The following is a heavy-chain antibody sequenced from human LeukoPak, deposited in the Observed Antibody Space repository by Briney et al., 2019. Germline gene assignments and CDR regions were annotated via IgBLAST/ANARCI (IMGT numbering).Heavy chain of an antibody. V-gene: IGHV4-38-2*01. Sequence: PSETLSLTCAVSGYSISSGYYWGWIRQPPGKGLEWIGSIYHSGSTYYNPSLKSRVTISVDTSKNQFSLKLSSVTAADTAVYYCVTVVPAAFLSYYFDYWGQGTLVTVSS. CDR1: GYSISSGYY. D-gene: IGHD2-2*01. CDR2: IYHSGST. J-gene: IGHJ4*02. CDR3: VTVVPAAFLSYYFDY.